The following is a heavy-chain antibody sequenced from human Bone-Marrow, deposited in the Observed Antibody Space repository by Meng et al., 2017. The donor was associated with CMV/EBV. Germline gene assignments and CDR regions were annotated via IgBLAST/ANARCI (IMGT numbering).Heavy chain of an antibody. J-gene: IGHJ4*02. D-gene: IGHD3-10*01. CDR3: ARSYGSGTWDFDF. V-gene: IGHV4-39*01. CDR1: GGSISSTSYY. Sequence: SGGSISSTSYYWGWIRQPPGKGLEWIGSIYYSGRTYYNPSLKSRVTISVDTSKNQFSLRLSSVTAADTTVYYCARSYGSGTWDFDFWGQGILVTVSS. CDR2: IYYSGRT.